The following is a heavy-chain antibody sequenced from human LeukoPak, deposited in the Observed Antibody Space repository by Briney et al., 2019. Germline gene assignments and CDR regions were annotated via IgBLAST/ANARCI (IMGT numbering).Heavy chain of an antibody. CDR2: INHSGST. Sequence: SETLSLTCAVYGGSFSGYYWSWIRQPPGKGLEWIGEINHSGSTNYNPSLKSRVTISVDTSKNQFSLTLSSVPAADTAVYYCARGARVRGVIYQIRKRYYYGMDVWGQGTTVTVSS. D-gene: IGHD3-10*01. J-gene: IGHJ6*02. V-gene: IGHV4-34*01. CDR3: ARGARVRGVIYQIRKRYYYGMDV. CDR1: GGSFSGYY.